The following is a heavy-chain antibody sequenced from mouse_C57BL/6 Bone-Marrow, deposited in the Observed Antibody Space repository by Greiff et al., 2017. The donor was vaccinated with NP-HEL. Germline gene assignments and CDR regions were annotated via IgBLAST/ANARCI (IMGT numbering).Heavy chain of an antibody. CDR2: IYPRSGNT. D-gene: IGHD1-1*01. CDR1: GYTFTSYG. J-gene: IGHJ2*01. CDR3: ARRGGSSYVGYYFDY. V-gene: IGHV1-81*01. Sequence: VQLQQSGAELARPGASVKLSCKASGYTFTSYGISWVKQRTGQGLEWIGEIYPRSGNTYYNEKFKGKATLTADKSSSTAYMELRSLTSEDSAVYFCARRGGSSYVGYYFDYWGKGTTLTVSS.